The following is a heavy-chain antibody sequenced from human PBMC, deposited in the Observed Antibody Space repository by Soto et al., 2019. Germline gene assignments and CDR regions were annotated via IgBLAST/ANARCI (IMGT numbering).Heavy chain of an antibody. CDR1: GYSFTSDW. CDR3: ASLPGDTYYYDSSGYWSFDY. J-gene: IGHJ4*02. CDR2: IYPGDSDT. V-gene: IGHV5-51*01. D-gene: IGHD3-22*01. Sequence: GETPKIYCKGSGYSFTSDWIGWVRQMPGNGLEWMGIIYPGDSDTRYSPSFQGQVTISADKSISTAYLQWSSLKASDTAMYYCASLPGDTYYYDSSGYWSFDYWGQGTLVTVSS.